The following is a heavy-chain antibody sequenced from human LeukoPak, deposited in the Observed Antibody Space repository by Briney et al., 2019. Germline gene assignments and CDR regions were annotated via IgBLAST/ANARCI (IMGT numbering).Heavy chain of an antibody. CDR2: ISGSGGST. CDR3: AKETYYYDSSGLLEIFDY. CDR1: GFTFSSYA. Sequence: GGSLRLSCAASGFTFSSYAMSWVRQAPGKGLEWVSAISGSGGSTYYADSVKGRFTISRDNSKNTLYLQMNSLRAEDTAVYYCAKETYYYDSSGLLEIFDYWGQGTLVTVSS. J-gene: IGHJ4*02. V-gene: IGHV3-23*01. D-gene: IGHD3-22*01.